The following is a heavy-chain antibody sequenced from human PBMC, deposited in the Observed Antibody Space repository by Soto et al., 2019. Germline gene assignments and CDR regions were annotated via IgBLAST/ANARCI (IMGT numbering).Heavy chain of an antibody. V-gene: IGHV4-39*07. D-gene: IGHD3-10*01. CDR2: IYYSGST. CDR1: GGSISSSSYY. J-gene: IGHJ4*02. CDR3: ARDQGIIGLIDY. Sequence: SETLSLTCTVSGGSISSSSYYWGWIRQPPGKGLEWIGCIYYSGSTYYNPSLKRRVTISVDTSKNQFSLKLSPVTAADTAVYYCARDQGIIGLIDYWGQGTLVTVSS.